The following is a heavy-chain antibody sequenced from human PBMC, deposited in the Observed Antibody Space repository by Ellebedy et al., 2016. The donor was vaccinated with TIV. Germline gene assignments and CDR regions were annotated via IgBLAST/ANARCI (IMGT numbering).Heavy chain of an antibody. CDR1: GGSISSGSFY. J-gene: IGHJ4*02. D-gene: IGHD3-3*01. Sequence: SETLSLXXTISGGSISSGSFYWVWIRQPPGKGLEWIATIHYSGSTYYNPSLKSRVSVSVETSENQFSLRLRSVTAADTAVYYCARLRFLEWLLGYFDYWGQGTLVSVSS. CDR3: ARLRFLEWLLGYFDY. V-gene: IGHV4-39*01. CDR2: IHYSGST.